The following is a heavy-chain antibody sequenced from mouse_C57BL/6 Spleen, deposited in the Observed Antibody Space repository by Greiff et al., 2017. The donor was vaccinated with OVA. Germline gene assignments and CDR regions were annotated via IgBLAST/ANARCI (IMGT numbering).Heavy chain of an antibody. J-gene: IGHJ2*01. D-gene: IGHD1-1*01. CDR2: IYPRSVNT. Sequence: QVQLQQSGAELARPGASVKLSCKASGYTFTRYGVRPVNPRTGQGHAVILYIYPRSVNTYYNEKFKGKATLTADKSSSTAYMELRSLTSEDSAVYFCAVTTVVGNLYYFDYWGQGTTLTVSS. V-gene: IGHV1-81*01. CDR3: AVTTVVGNLYYFDY. CDR1: GYTFTRYG.